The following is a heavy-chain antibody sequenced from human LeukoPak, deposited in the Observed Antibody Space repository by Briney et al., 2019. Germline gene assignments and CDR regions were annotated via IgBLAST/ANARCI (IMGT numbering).Heavy chain of an antibody. CDR3: ERDPRCNDYVWGSYRYIDY. CDR2: ISSSGSTI. V-gene: IGHV3-48*03. CDR1: GFTFSSYE. Sequence: PGGSLRLSCAASGFTFSSYEMNWVRQAPGKGLEWVSYISSSGSTIYYADSVKGRFTISRDNAKNSLYLQMNSLRAEDTAVYYCERDPRCNDYVWGSYRYIDYWVQGTLVTVSS. J-gene: IGHJ4*02. D-gene: IGHD3-16*02.